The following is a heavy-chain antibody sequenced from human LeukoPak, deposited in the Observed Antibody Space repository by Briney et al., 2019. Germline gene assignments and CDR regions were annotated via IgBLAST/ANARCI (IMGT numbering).Heavy chain of an antibody. CDR3: TRPTHDDPPSFYYCYIDV. Sequence: NPGGSLRLSCAASGFTFSIYSMIWVRLAPGKGLEWVSSITSSGRNIYYADSVKGRFTISRDNAKTTLFLQMNSLRAEDTAIYYCTRPTHDDPPSFYYCYIDVWGKGTTVTVSS. D-gene: IGHD3-3*01. CDR1: GFTFSIYS. CDR2: ITSSGRNI. J-gene: IGHJ6*03. V-gene: IGHV3-21*06.